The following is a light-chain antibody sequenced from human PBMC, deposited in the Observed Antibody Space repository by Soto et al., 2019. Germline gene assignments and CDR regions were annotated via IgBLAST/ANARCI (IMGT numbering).Light chain of an antibody. Sequence: DIQMTQSPSAMSASVGDRVAITCRASQDIGSYLAWFQQKPGQDPKRLIYGASSLQSGVPSRFSGSGYGTEFTLTISNLQPDDCATYYCQQYNRYFPCMFGQGTKVDIK. J-gene: IGKJ1*01. V-gene: IGKV1-17*03. CDR1: QDIGSY. CDR2: GAS. CDR3: QQYNRYFPCM.